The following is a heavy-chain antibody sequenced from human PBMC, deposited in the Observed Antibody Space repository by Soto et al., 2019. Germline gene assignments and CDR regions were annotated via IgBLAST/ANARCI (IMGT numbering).Heavy chain of an antibody. V-gene: IGHV1-18*01. CDR2: INTYNGNT. Sequence: ASVKVSCKASGYTFTSYGFSWVRQAPGQGLEWMGWINTYNGNTNYAQKLQGRVTMTADTSTSTVYMELSSLRSEDTAVYYCARVGPAHYYDSSGYYSPLDYWGQGTLVTVSS. CDR1: GYTFTSYG. J-gene: IGHJ4*02. D-gene: IGHD3-22*01. CDR3: ARVGPAHYYDSSGYYSPLDY.